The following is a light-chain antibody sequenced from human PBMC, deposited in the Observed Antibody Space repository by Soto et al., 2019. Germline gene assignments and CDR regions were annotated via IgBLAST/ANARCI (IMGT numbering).Light chain of an antibody. V-gene: IGKV1-8*01. CDR3: QQYSTYSLT. CDR2: AAS. Sequence: AIRMTQSPSSLSASTGDRVTITCRASQGISSYLAWYQQKPGKAPKLLVYAASTLQSGVPSRFSGSGYGTEFTLTISSLRPDDFATYFCQQYSTYSLTFGQGTKVDIK. CDR1: QGISSY. J-gene: IGKJ2*01.